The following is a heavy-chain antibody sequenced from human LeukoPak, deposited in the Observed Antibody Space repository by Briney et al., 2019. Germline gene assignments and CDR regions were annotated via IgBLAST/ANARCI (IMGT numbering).Heavy chain of an antibody. J-gene: IGHJ4*02. D-gene: IGHD3-10*01. CDR1: GGSFSGYY. Sequence: SETLSLTCVVYGGSFSGYYWSWIRQPPGKGLEWIGEINHSGSTNYNPSLESRVTISVDTSKNQFSLKLSSVTAADTAVYYCARVSWYYGSGSYVDYWGQGTLVTVSS. V-gene: IGHV4-34*01. CDR2: INHSGST. CDR3: ARVSWYYGSGSYVDY.